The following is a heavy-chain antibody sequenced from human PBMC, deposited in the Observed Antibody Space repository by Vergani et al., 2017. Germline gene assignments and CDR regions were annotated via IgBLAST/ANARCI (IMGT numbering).Heavy chain of an antibody. CDR3: AKNPERASFYYYYYYMDV. CDR2: ISSSSSYI. D-gene: IGHD6-25*01. CDR1: GFTFSSYS. Sequence: EVQLVESGGGLVKPGGSLRLSCAASGFTFSSYSMNWVRQAPGKGLEWVSSISSSSSYIYYADSVKGRFTISRDNAKNSLYLQMNSLRAEDTAVYYCAKNPERASFYYYYYYMDVWGKGTTVTVSS. V-gene: IGHV3-21*04. J-gene: IGHJ6*03.